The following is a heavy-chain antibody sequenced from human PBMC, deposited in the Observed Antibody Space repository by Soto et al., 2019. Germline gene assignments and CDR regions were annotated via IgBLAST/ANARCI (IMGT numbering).Heavy chain of an antibody. CDR1: GFTFSVYS. CDR2: ITGSSDRI. D-gene: IGHD2-8*01. CDR3: TTSNGRLDH. Sequence: DVQLVESGGGWVQPGGSLRLSCAASGFTFSVYSMNWVRQAPGKGLDWVSYITGSSDRILFADSVKGRFTVSRDNAKNSPYLQMNSLRDDDTGVYYGTTSNGRLDHWGQGTLVSVSS. V-gene: IGHV3-48*02. J-gene: IGHJ4*02.